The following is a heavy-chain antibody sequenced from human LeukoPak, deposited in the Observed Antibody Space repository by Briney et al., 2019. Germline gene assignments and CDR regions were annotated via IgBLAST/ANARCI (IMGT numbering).Heavy chain of an antibody. Sequence: SETLSLTCTVSGGSISSYYWSWIRQPPGKGLEWIGYIYYSGSTNYNPSLKSRVTISVDTSKNQFSLKLSSVTAADTAVYYCARTHLLYYYEGWWFDPWGQGTLVTVSS. J-gene: IGHJ5*02. V-gene: IGHV4-59*01. CDR1: GGSISSYY. CDR2: IYYSGST. CDR3: ARTHLLYYYEGWWFDP. D-gene: IGHD3-22*01.